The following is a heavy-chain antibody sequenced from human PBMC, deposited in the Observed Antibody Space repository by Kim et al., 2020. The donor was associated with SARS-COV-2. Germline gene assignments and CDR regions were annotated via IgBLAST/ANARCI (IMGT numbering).Heavy chain of an antibody. Sequence: GGSLRLSCAASGFTFSSYAMSWVRQAPGKGLEWVSAISGSGGSTYYADSVKGRFTISRDNSKNTLYLQMNSLRAEDTAVYYCAKSLTVYGDYESFDYWGQGTLVTVSS. CDR1: GFTFSSYA. CDR2: ISGSGGST. CDR3: AKSLTVYGDYESFDY. D-gene: IGHD4-17*01. J-gene: IGHJ4*02. V-gene: IGHV3-23*01.